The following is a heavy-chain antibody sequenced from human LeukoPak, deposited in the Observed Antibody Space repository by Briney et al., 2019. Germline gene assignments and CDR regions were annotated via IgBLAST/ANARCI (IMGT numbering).Heavy chain of an antibody. J-gene: IGHJ5*02. CDR2: FHTRGST. CDR1: GGSISTYY. V-gene: IGHV4-4*08. Sequence: SETLSLTCTVSGGSISTYYWSWIRQPPGKGLEWIGRFHTRGSTNHNPSLKSRVIISVDTSKNQFSLKLNSVTAADTAVYYCARVDGSCSGGSCPSGNWFDPWGQGTLVTVSS. D-gene: IGHD2-15*01. CDR3: ARVDGSCSGGSCPSGNWFDP.